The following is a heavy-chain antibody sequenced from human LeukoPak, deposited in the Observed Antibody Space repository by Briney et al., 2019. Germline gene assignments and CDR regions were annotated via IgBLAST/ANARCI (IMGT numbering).Heavy chain of an antibody. CDR2: ISWNSGSI. V-gene: IGHV3-9*01. CDR3: AKVLGGGFGELDY. D-gene: IGHD3-10*01. CDR1: GFTFDDYA. Sequence: GGSLRLSCAASGFTFDDYAMHWVRQAPGKGLEWVSGISWNSGSIGYADSVKGRFTISRDNAKNSLYLQMNSLRAEDTALYYCAKVLGGGFGELDYWGQGTLVTVSS. J-gene: IGHJ4*02.